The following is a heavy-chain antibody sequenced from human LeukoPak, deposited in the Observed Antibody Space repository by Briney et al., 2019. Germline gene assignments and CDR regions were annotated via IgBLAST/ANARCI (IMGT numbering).Heavy chain of an antibody. J-gene: IGHJ6*03. CDR2: ISSSGSTI. CDR3: ARRPLTIFGVADYYMDV. D-gene: IGHD3-3*01. Sequence: PGGSLRLSCAASGFTFSDYYMSWIRQAPGKGLEWVSYISSSGSTIYYADSVKGRLTISRDNAKNSLYLQMNSLRAEDAAVYYCARRPLTIFGVADYYMDVWGKGTTVTVSS. V-gene: IGHV3-11*04. CDR1: GFTFSDYY.